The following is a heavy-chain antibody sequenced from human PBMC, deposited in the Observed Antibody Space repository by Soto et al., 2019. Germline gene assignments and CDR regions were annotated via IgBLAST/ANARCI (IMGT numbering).Heavy chain of an antibody. CDR2: INHSGGT. CDR1: GGSFSGYY. J-gene: IGHJ4*02. V-gene: IGHV4-34*01. CDR3: ARYTAMVVYFDY. D-gene: IGHD5-18*01. Sequence: ASETLSLTCAVYGGSFSGYYWSWIRQPPGKGLEWIGEINHSGGTNYNPSLKSRVTISVDTSKNQFSLKLSSVTAADMAVYYCARYTAMVVYFDYWGQGTLVTVS.